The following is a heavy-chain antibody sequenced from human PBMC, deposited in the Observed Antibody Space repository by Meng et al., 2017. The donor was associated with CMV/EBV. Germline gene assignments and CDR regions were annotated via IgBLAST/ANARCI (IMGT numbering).Heavy chain of an antibody. D-gene: IGHD3-9*01. J-gene: IGHJ6*02. CDR3: AKDGIGRLRYFDLYGMDV. Sequence: GGSLRLSCAASGFTFSSYGMHWVRQAPGKGLEWVAFIRYDGSNKYYADSVKGRFTISRDNSKNTLYLQMSSLRAEDTAVYYCAKDGIGRLRYFDLYGMDVWGQGTTVTVSS. V-gene: IGHV3-30*02. CDR2: IRYDGSNK. CDR1: GFTFSSYG.